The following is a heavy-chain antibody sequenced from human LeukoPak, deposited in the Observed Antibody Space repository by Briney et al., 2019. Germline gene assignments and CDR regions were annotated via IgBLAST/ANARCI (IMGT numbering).Heavy chain of an antibody. CDR1: GGSISSYY. Sequence: SETLSLTCTVSGGSISSYYWSWIRQPPGKGLEWIGYIYYSGSTNYNPSLKSRVTISVDTSKNQFSLKLSSVTAADTAVYYCARGANSWYRWGQGTLVAVSS. D-gene: IGHD4/OR15-4a*01. J-gene: IGHJ5*02. V-gene: IGHV4-59*01. CDR3: ARGANSWYR. CDR2: IYYSGST.